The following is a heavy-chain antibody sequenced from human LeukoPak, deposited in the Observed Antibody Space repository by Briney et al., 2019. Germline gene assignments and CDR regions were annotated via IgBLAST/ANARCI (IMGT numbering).Heavy chain of an antibody. V-gene: IGHV3-48*01. CDR1: GFSFSLYS. Sequence: GGSLRLSCVASGFSFSLYSMKWVRQAPGKGLEWVSYISDTSAMYYADSVRGRFTISRDNAKNSLFLQMNSLRVEDTGVYYCARDGGYSGYDADCWGQGTLVTVSS. CDR3: ARDGGYSGYDADC. D-gene: IGHD5-12*01. J-gene: IGHJ4*02. CDR2: ISDTSAM.